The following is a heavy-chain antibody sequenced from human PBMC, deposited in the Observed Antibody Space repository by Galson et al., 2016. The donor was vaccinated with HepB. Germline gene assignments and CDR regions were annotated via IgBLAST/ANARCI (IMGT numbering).Heavy chain of an antibody. Sequence: SLRLSCAASGFTFSSYAMNWVRQVSDKGLEWVAVVSGGSAYTYYADSVKGRSTIFRDNSKGTLYLQMNSLRVADTAVYYCARANSGWVAYDFWGQGTPVTVSS. V-gene: IGHV3-23*01. CDR3: ARANSGWVAYDF. CDR2: VSGGSAYT. CDR1: GFTFSSYA. D-gene: IGHD6-19*01. J-gene: IGHJ4*02.